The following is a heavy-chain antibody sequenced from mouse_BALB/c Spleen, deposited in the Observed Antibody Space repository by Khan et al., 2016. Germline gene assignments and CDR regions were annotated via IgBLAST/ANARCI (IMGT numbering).Heavy chain of an antibody. D-gene: IGHD1-2*01. CDR2: IRYSGST. V-gene: IGHV3-2*02. CDR3: TRAPTATRYFDV. CDR1: GYSITSDYA. J-gene: IGHJ1*01. Sequence: EVQLQESGPGLVKPSQSLSLTCTVTGYSITSDYAWNWIRQFPGNKLEWMGYIRYSGSTTYNPSLKSRISITRDTSKNQFFLQLYSVNTEDTATYYCTRAPTATRYFDVWGAGTTVTVSS.